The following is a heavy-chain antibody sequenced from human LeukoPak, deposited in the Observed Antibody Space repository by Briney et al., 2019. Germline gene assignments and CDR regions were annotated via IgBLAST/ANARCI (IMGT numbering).Heavy chain of an antibody. V-gene: IGHV4-39*01. CDR1: PAPIGIISYN. J-gene: IGHJ5*02. CDR3: ARHDVRGVNWFDP. CDR2: IYYSGNT. Sequence: SEPRPLTGTFPPAPIGIISYNWGGIPHPPGKGLGGIGSIYYSGNTYCNPSLKSRVTISVDTSKNQFSLKLSSVTAADTAVYYCARHDVRGVNWFDPWGQGTLVTVSS. D-gene: IGHD3-10*01.